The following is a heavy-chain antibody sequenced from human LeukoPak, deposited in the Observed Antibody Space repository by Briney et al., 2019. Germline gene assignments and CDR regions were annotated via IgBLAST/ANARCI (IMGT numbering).Heavy chain of an antibody. V-gene: IGHV3-30-3*01. J-gene: IGHJ4*02. CDR1: GFTFSSYA. Sequence: GRSLRLSCAASGFTFSSYAMHWVRQAPGKGLEWVAVISYDGSNKYYADSVKGRFTISRDNSKNTLYLQMNNLRAEDTAVYYCARDGYYYDSSGNFDYWGQGTLVTVSS. CDR3: ARDGYYYDSSGNFDY. D-gene: IGHD3-22*01. CDR2: ISYDGSNK.